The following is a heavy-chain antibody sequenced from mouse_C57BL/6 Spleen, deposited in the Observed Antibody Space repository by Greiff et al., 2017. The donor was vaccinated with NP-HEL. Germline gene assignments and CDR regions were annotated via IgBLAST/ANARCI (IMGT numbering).Heavy chain of an antibody. D-gene: IGHD4-1*01. CDR3: ARGGGGTAY. J-gene: IGHJ3*01. Sequence: QVQLQQSGAELVRPGSSVKLSCKASGYTFTSYWMHWVKQRPIQGLEWIGNIDPSDSETHYNQKFKDKATLTVDKSSSTAYMQLSSLTSEDSAVYYCARGGGGTAYWGQGTLVTVSA. CDR2: IDPSDSET. V-gene: IGHV1-52*01. CDR1: GYTFTSYW.